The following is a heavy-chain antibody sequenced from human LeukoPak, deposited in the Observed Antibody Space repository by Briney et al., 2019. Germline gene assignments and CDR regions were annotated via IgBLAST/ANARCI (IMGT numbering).Heavy chain of an antibody. Sequence: GESLKISCKDSGHSFTSYWIGWVRQMPGNGLEWMGIIYPGDSDTRYSPSFQGQVTISADKSISTAYLQWSSLKASDTAMYYCARAKAYSSSRYYFDYWGQGTLVTVSP. CDR1: GHSFTSYW. CDR2: IYPGDSDT. J-gene: IGHJ4*02. CDR3: ARAKAYSSSRYYFDY. V-gene: IGHV5-51*01. D-gene: IGHD6-13*01.